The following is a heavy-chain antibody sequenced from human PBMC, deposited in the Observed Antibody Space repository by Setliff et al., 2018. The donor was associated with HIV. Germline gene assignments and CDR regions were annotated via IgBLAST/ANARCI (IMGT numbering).Heavy chain of an antibody. J-gene: IGHJ4*02. CDR2: INAATGDT. D-gene: IGHD2-21*01. Sequence: GASVKVSCKASGYNFRIYGVHWVRQTPGQRLEWMGWINAATGDTKYSQNFQGRVTITSDTSATTAFMELRSLGSEDTAVYYCARDLCGDNCYRGYYFDYWGQGTLVTVSS. V-gene: IGHV1-3*01. CDR1: GYNFRIYG. CDR3: ARDLCGDNCYRGYYFDY.